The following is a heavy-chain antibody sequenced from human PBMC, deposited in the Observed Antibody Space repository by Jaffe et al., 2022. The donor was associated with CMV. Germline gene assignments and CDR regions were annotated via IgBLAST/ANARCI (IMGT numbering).Heavy chain of an antibody. CDR2: IYYSGST. D-gene: IGHD6-19*01. CDR3: ARHPRQWLVQHYFDY. CDR1: GGSISSSSYY. Sequence: QLQLQESGPGLVKPSETLSLTCTVSGGSISSSSYYWGWIRQPPGKGLEWIGSIYYSGSTYYNPSLKSRVTISVDTSKNQFSLKLSSVTAADTAVYYCARHPRQWLVQHYFDYWGQGTLVTVSS. J-gene: IGHJ4*02. V-gene: IGHV4-39*01.